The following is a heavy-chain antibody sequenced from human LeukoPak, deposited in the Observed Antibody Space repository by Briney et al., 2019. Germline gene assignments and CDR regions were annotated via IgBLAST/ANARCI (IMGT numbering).Heavy chain of an antibody. Sequence: SETQSLTCAVYGGSFSIYYWSWIRQPPGKGLEWLGEINHSGSTNYNPSLKSRVTISVDTSKNQFSLKLSSVTAADTAVYYCARTARRYTNSWYRQYYFDYWGQGTLVTVSS. CDR2: INHSGST. J-gene: IGHJ4*02. V-gene: IGHV4-34*01. CDR3: ARTARRYTNSWYRQYYFDY. D-gene: IGHD6-13*01. CDR1: GGSFSIYY.